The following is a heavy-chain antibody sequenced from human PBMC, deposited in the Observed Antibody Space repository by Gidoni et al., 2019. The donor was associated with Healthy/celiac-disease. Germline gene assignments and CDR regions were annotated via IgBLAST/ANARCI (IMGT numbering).Heavy chain of an antibody. CDR2: IHHSGST. D-gene: IGHD3-22*01. CDR1: AGSFSGYY. J-gene: IGHJ4*02. Sequence: QVQLQPWGAGLLQPSATLSLTCAVYAGSFSGYYWSRIRQPPGKGLEWIGEIHHSGSTNYNPSLKSRVTISVDTSKNQFSLKLSSVTAADTAVYYCARRGSFYYDSSGYYHLGYFDYWGQGTLVTVSS. V-gene: IGHV4-34*01. CDR3: ARRGSFYYDSSGYYHLGYFDY.